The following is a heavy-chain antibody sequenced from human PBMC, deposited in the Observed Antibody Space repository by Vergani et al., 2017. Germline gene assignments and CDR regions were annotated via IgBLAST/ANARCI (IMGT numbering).Heavy chain of an antibody. D-gene: IGHD1-26*01. CDR3: ARDSRVGATNLDY. CDR2: ISYDGTQK. J-gene: IGHJ4*02. V-gene: IGHV3-30*03. CDR1: GFTSSYYG. Sequence: QVHLVESGGGVVQPGRSLRLSCVVSGFTSSYYGMHWVRQAPGKGLEWVAVISYDGTQKYYADSVKGRFTISRDNSKNTLYLQMNSLRAEDTAVYYCARDSRVGATNLDYWGQGTLVTVSS.